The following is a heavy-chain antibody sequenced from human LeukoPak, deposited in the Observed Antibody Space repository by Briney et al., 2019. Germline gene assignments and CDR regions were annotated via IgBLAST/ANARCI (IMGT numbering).Heavy chain of an antibody. D-gene: IGHD4-17*01. Sequence: GGSLRLSCAASGFTFSSYSMNWVRQAPGKGLEWVSSISSSSSYIYYADSVKGRFTISRDNAKNSLYLQMNSLRAEDTAVYYCARDPSTVTKEDYFDYWGQGTLVTVSS. V-gene: IGHV3-21*01. CDR2: ISSSSSYI. CDR3: ARDPSTVTKEDYFDY. CDR1: GFTFSSYS. J-gene: IGHJ4*02.